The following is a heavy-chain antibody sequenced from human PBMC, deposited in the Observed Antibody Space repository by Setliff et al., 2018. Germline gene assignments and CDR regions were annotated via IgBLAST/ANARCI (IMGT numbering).Heavy chain of an antibody. D-gene: IGHD6-19*01. CDR1: GYSFITYW. CDR3: VRAGWSRAFDV. V-gene: IGHV5-51*01. J-gene: IGHJ3*01. CDR2: IYPGDSDT. Sequence: GESLKISCTGSGYSFITYWIGWVRQMPGKGLEWMGIIYPGDSDTRYSPSFQGQVTISADKSITTAYLQWSSLKASDTAIYYCVRAGWSRAFDVWGQGTMVTVSS.